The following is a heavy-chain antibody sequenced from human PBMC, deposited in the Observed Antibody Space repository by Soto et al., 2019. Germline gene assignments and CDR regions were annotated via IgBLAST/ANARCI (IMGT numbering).Heavy chain of an antibody. V-gene: IGHV3-23*01. CDR1: GFTFSSYA. Sequence: EVQLLESGGGLVQPGGSLRLSCAASGFTFSSYAMSWVRQAPGKGLEWVSAISGSGGSTYYADSVKGRFTISRDNSKNTLYLQMNSLRAEDTAVYYCAKTPSIVVVLADTPPDYWGQGTLVTVSS. CDR2: ISGSGGST. D-gene: IGHD2-15*01. J-gene: IGHJ4*02. CDR3: AKTPSIVVVLADTPPDY.